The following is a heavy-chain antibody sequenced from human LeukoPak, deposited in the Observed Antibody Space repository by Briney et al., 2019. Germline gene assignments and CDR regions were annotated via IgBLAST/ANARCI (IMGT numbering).Heavy chain of an antibody. CDR2: INPNSGDT. D-gene: IGHD1-1*01. Sequence: ASVKVSCKASGYTITGYYIHWVRQAPGQGLEWMGWINPNSGDTNYAQKFQGRVTMTRDTSINTAFMELSRLRSDDTPVYYCARDRHWNQGNFDYWGQGTLVTVSS. V-gene: IGHV1-2*02. CDR1: GYTITGYY. CDR3: ARDRHWNQGNFDY. J-gene: IGHJ4*02.